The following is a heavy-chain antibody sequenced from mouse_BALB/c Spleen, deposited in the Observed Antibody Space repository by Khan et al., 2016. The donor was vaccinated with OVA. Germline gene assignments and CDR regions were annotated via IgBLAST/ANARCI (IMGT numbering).Heavy chain of an antibody. CDR1: GFPFSSYG. J-gene: IGHJ2*01. V-gene: IGHV5-6*01. CDR2: ISSSSSYT. Sequence: EVQLVESGGDLVKPGGSLKLSCAASGFPFSSYGMSWVRQTPDKRLEWVATISSSSSYTYYPDSVKGRFTISRDNAKNTLYLQMSSLKSEATAMYYCARLLPSYFDYWGQGTTLTVSS. D-gene: IGHD1-1*01. CDR3: ARLLPSYFDY.